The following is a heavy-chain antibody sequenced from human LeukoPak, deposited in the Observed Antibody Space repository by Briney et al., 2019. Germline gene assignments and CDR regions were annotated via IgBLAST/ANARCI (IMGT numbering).Heavy chain of an antibody. Sequence: GGSLRLSCAASGFTFSSYAMSWVRQAPGKGLEWVSVITGSAGGIYYADSVKGRFTISRDNSKNTLYLQMNSLRAEDTALYYCARVVGATASGAFDIWGQGTMVTVSS. CDR2: ITGSAGGI. CDR3: ARVVGATASGAFDI. D-gene: IGHD1-26*01. V-gene: IGHV3-23*01. CDR1: GFTFSSYA. J-gene: IGHJ3*02.